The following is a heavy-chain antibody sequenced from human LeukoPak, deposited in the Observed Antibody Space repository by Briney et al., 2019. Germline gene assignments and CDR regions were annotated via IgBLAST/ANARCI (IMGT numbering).Heavy chain of an antibody. D-gene: IGHD4-23*01. CDR2: IYYTGST. CDR3: AREQGGNSGTYYYYMDV. V-gene: IGHV4-59*01. J-gene: IGHJ6*03. CDR1: GGSISTYY. Sequence: PSETLSLTCTLSGGSISTYYWSWVRQPPGKGLEWIGYIYYTGSTDYNPSLKGRVTMSVDTSKNQFSLKLSSVTAADTAVYYRAREQGGNSGTYYYYMDVWGKGTTVTVSS.